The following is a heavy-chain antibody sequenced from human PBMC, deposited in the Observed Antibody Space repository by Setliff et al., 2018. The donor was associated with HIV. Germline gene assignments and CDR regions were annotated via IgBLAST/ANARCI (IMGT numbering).Heavy chain of an antibody. J-gene: IGHJ4*02. V-gene: IGHV1-18*01. CDR3: ASRSSGYLFDY. D-gene: IGHD3-22*01. CDR1: GYTFTDYG. CDR2: ISAYNGNT. Sequence: GASVKVSCKASGYTFTDYGISWVRQAPGQGLEWMGWISAYNGNTKYAQKFQGRVTMTTHTSTNTAYMELRSLRSDDTAVYYCASRSSGYLFDYWGQGTLVTVSS.